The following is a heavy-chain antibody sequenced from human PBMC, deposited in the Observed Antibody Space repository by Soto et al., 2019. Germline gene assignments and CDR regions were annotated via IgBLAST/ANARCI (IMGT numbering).Heavy chain of an antibody. J-gene: IGHJ3*02. CDR1: GFTFSSYA. CDR3: TSTASAAFDI. CDR2: ISGSGGST. V-gene: IGHV3-23*01. D-gene: IGHD2-21*02. Sequence: GGSLRLSCAASGFTFSSYAMSWVRQAPGKGLEWVAAISGSGGSTYYADSVKGRFTISRDNDKNSLYLQMNSLKAEDTAVYFCTSTASAAFDIWGQGTMVTVSS.